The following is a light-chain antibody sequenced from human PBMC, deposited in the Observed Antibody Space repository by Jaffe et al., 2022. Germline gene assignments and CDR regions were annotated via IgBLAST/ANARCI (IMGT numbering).Light chain of an antibody. V-gene: IGLV1-40*01. CDR3: QSYDNSLSGLWV. Sequence: QSVLTQPPSVSGAPGQRVTISCTGSNSNIGANYGVQWYQKVPGTAPKLLIYANTNRPSGVPDRFSGSKSGTSASLAITGLQAEDEADYYCQSYDNSLSGLWVFGGGTKVTVL. J-gene: IGLJ3*02. CDR1: NSNIGANYG. CDR2: ANT.